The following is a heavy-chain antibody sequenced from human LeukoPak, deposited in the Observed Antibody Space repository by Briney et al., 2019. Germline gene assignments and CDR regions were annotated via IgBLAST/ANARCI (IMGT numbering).Heavy chain of an antibody. CDR2: ISSSSSYI. CDR3: ARLGSSWQLDY. Sequence: GGSLRLSCAASGFTFRSYSMNWVRQAPGKGLEWVSSISSSSSYIYYADSVKGRFTISRDNAKNSLYLQMNSLRAEDTAVYYCARLGSSWQLDYWGQGTLVTVSS. J-gene: IGHJ4*02. V-gene: IGHV3-21*01. D-gene: IGHD6-13*01. CDR1: GFTFRSYS.